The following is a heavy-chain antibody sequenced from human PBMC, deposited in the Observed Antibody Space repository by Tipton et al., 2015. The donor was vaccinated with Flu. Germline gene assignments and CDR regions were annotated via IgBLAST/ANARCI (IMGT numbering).Heavy chain of an antibody. V-gene: IGHV4-34*01. J-gene: IGHJ5*02. D-gene: IGHD3-10*01. Sequence: TLSLTCAVYGGSFSGYYWSWIRQPPGKGLEYIGEINHRGSTNYNPSLMSRVTISVDTSKNQLSLKLTYVTAADTAVYYCVRGGGSSSGRWFDPWGRGTLVTVSS. CDR1: GGSFSGYY. CDR3: VRGGGSSSGRWFDP. CDR2: INHRGST.